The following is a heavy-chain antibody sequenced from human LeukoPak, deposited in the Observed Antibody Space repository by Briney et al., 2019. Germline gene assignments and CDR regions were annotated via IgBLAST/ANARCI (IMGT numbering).Heavy chain of an antibody. Sequence: SSYAXXXVRQAPGKGLEWVSAISGSGGSTYYADSVKGRFTISRDNSKNTLYLQVNSLRAEDTAVYYCAKRIPLDYWGQGTLVTVSS. CDR2: ISGSGGST. V-gene: IGHV3-23*01. CDR3: AKRIPLDY. CDR1: SSYA. J-gene: IGHJ4*02.